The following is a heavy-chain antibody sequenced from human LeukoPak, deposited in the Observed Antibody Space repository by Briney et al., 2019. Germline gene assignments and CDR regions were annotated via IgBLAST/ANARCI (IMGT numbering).Heavy chain of an antibody. CDR3: ARARGSYRDDAFDI. D-gene: IGHD1-26*01. J-gene: IGHJ3*02. CDR1: GYSISSGYY. CDR2: IYHSGST. Sequence: PSETLSLTCAVSGYSISSGYYWSWIRQPPGKGLEWIGSIYHSGSTYYNPSLKSRVTISVDTSKNQFSLKLSSVTAADTAVYYCARARGSYRDDAFDIWGQGTMVTVSS. V-gene: IGHV4-38-2*01.